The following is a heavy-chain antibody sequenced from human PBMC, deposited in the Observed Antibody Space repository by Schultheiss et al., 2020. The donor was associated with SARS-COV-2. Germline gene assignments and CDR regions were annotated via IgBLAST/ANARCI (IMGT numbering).Heavy chain of an antibody. CDR3: TRSSDAFDI. CDR2: IYSGGST. CDR1: GFTFSTYG. V-gene: IGHV3-NL1*01. J-gene: IGHJ3*02. Sequence: GGSLRLSCAAAGFTFSTYGMQWVRQAPGKGLEWVSVIYSGGSTYYADSVKGRFTISRDNSKNTLYLQMNSLRAEDTALYYCTRSSDAFDIWGHGTMVTVSS. D-gene: IGHD1-26*01.